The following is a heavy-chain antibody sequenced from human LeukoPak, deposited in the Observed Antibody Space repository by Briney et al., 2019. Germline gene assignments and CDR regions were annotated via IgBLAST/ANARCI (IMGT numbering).Heavy chain of an antibody. CDR2: IYYSGDT. J-gene: IGHJ6*03. V-gene: IGHV4-39*01. Sequence: SETLSLTCTVSGGSISSSSYYWGWIRQPPGKGLEWIGSIYYSGDTYYNPSLKSRRVTISVDTSKNQFTLRLSSVTAADTAVYYCARHQWHYYYYMGVWGKGSTVTVSS. CDR1: GGSISSSSYY. CDR3: ARHQWHYYYYMGV. D-gene: IGHD6-19*01.